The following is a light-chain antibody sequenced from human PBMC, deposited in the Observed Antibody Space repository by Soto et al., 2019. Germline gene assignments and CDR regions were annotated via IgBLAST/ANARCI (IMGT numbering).Light chain of an antibody. CDR2: SNN. CDR1: SSNIGINT. Sequence: QPVLTQPPSASGTPGQRVTISCSGSSSNIGINTVNWYQQLPGTAPKVLIYSNNERPSGVPDRLSGSKSGTSASLAISGLQSEDEADYYCAAWDDSLNGWVFGGGTKLTVL. J-gene: IGLJ3*02. CDR3: AAWDDSLNGWV. V-gene: IGLV1-44*01.